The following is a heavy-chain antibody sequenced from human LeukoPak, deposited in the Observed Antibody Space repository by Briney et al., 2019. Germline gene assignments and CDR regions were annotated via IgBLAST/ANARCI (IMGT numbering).Heavy chain of an antibody. CDR1: GGTFISYA. J-gene: IGHJ6*02. Sequence: ASVKVSCKASGGTFISYAISWVRQATGQGLEWMGWMNPNSGNTGYAQKFQGRVTMTRNTSISTAYMELSSLRSEDTAVYYCARGLRRVTPYYYYGMDVWGQGTTVTVSS. D-gene: IGHD5-18*01. V-gene: IGHV1-8*02. CDR3: ARGLRRVTPYYYYGMDV. CDR2: MNPNSGNT.